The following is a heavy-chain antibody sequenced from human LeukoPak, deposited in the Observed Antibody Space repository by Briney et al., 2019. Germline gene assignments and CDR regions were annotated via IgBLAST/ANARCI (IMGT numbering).Heavy chain of an antibody. Sequence: GWAVRLSCAGSGCTFNKYWRTWVRQAAGKGLEWVANINQDDSQIYYLESVDGRFTITRDNDKTSLHLQLNSLRAEDTAVYYCARGYYYSGTYYLSFFDYWGQGTLVTVSS. CDR3: ARGYYYSGTYYLSFFDY. CDR2: INQDDSQI. D-gene: IGHD3-10*01. V-gene: IGHV3-7*01. J-gene: IGHJ4*02. CDR1: GCTFNKYW.